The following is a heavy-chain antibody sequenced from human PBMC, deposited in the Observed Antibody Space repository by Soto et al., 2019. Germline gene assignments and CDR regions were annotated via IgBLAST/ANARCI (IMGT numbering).Heavy chain of an antibody. CDR3: ATQTQYYYDSSGYSKEFDY. Sequence: GASVKVSCKVSGYTLTELSMHWVRQAPGKGLEWMGGFDPEDGETIYAQKFQGRVTMTEDTSTDTAYMELSSLRSEDTAVYYCATQTQYYYDSSGYSKEFDYWGQGTLVTVSS. V-gene: IGHV1-24*01. D-gene: IGHD3-22*01. CDR2: FDPEDGET. J-gene: IGHJ4*02. CDR1: GYTLTELS.